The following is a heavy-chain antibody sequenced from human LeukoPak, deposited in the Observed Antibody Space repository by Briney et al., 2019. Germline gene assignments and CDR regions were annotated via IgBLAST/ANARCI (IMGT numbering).Heavy chain of an antibody. CDR3: ARASTGNRGTWDY. J-gene: IGHJ4*02. Sequence: AGRSLRPSCAPSGLTFSDPYMDWVRQAPGKGLEWVGRTKNKANSYTTEYAASVKGRLTISRDDSKNSLYLQMDSLKPDDTAVYYCARASTGNRGTWDYWGQGTLVTVSS. CDR2: TKNKANSYTT. CDR1: GLTFSDPY. D-gene: IGHD1/OR15-1a*01. V-gene: IGHV3-72*01.